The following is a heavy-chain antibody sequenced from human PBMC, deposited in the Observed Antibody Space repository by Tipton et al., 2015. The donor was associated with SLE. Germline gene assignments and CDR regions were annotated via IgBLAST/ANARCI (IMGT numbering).Heavy chain of an antibody. CDR1: GGSISSSSYY. D-gene: IGHD4-17*01. CDR2: IYYSGRT. J-gene: IGHJ2*01. V-gene: IGHV4-39*01. CDR3: ARKGVTTNLWYFDL. Sequence: TLSLTCTVSGGSISSSSYYWGWIRQPPGKGLEWIGSIYYSGRTYYNPSLKSRVTISVDTSKNQFSLKLSSVTAADTAVYYCARKGVTTNLWYFDLWGRATLVPVSS.